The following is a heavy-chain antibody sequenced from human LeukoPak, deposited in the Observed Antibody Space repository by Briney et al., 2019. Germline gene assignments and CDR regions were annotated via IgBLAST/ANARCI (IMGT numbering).Heavy chain of an antibody. CDR1: GGTFRIFA. D-gene: IGHD4-17*01. CDR2: IIPMYGTA. Sequence: ASVKVSCKASGGTFRIFAISWVRQAPGQGLEWMGRIIPMYGTANYAQKFLGRVTITTDESTSTAYMELSSLLSEDTAVYYCARDPLYGDYFYSGQGTLVTVSS. J-gene: IGHJ4*02. V-gene: IGHV1-69*05. CDR3: ARDPLYGDYFY.